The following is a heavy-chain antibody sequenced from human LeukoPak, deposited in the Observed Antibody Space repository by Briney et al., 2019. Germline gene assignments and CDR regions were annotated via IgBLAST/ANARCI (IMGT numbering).Heavy chain of an antibody. J-gene: IGHJ4*02. CDR2: LSPDGSSS. D-gene: IGHD1-26*01. Sequence: GGSLRLSCAASGFTFSTYWMHWVRHAPGKGLVWVSRLSPDGSSSIYADSVKGRLTVSRDNAKNTLYLQMNSLRADDTAVYYCTRSPSLGGSYWGFDYWGQGTLLTVSS. CDR3: TRSPSLGGSYWGFDY. CDR1: GFTFSTYW. V-gene: IGHV3-74*01.